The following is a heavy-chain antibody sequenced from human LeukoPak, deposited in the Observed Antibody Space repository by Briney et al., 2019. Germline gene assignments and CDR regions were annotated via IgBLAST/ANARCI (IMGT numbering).Heavy chain of an antibody. CDR3: ARGAIFGVTTRGYGMDV. CDR1: GYPFTTYD. V-gene: IGHV1-8*01. CDR2: MNPNSGGT. Sequence: ASVKVSCKASGYPFTTYDINWVRQAPGQGLEWVAWMNPNSGGTVYAQKFQGRVTLARDTSIGTAYMELNSLRSEDTAVYYCARGAIFGVTTRGYGMDVWSKGTTVTVSS. D-gene: IGHD3-3*01. J-gene: IGHJ6*04.